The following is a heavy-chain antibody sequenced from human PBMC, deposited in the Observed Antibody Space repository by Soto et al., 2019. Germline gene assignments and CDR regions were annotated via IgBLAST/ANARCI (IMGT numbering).Heavy chain of an antibody. V-gene: IGHV3-23*01. CDR1: GFIFTDYA. Sequence: PGGSLRLSCSASGFIFTDYAMSWVRQGPGKGLEWVAGISFSGHNTNYADSVKGRFITSRDNSKNTLYLLMNRLRTEDIGIYYCAKIALVGSFGFELARDYWGQGILVTVYS. D-gene: IGHD2-8*02. CDR3: AKIALVGSFGFELARDY. CDR2: ISFSGHNT. J-gene: IGHJ4*02.